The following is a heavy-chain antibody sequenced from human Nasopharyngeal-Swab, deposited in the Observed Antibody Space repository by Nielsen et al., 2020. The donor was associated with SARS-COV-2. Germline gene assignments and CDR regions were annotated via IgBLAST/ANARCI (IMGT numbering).Heavy chain of an antibody. CDR1: GFTFSNFA. CDR3: AKDRDSGDDSDDYYHYYGMDV. CDR2: ISGGSDST. Sequence: GESLKISCAASGFTFSNFAMSLVRQAPGKGLEWVSVISGGSDSTYYTDSVRGRFTISRDNSKNTLNLQMNNLRAEDTAIYYCAKDRDSGDDSDDYYHYYGMDVWGQGTTVTVFS. D-gene: IGHD5-12*01. V-gene: IGHV3-23*01. J-gene: IGHJ6*02.